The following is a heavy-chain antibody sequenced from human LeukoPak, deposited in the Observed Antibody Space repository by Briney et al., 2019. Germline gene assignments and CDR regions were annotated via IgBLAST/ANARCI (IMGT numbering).Heavy chain of an antibody. J-gene: IGHJ4*02. CDR1: GYTFITHG. V-gene: IGHV1-18*01. Sequence: GASVKVSCKASGYTFITHGLTWVRQAPGQGLEWMGWISAYNGNTIYAQTLQDRLTMTTDTSMSTAYMELRSLRSDDTAVYYCARGRLRYLDWTRAYSDYWGQGTLVTVSS. CDR2: ISAYNGNT. D-gene: IGHD3-9*01. CDR3: ARGRLRYLDWTRAYSDY.